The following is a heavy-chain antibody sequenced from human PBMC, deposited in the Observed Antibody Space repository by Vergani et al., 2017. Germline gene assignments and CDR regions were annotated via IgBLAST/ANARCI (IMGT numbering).Heavy chain of an antibody. Sequence: EVQLLESGGGLVQPGGSLRLSCAASGFTFSSYAMSWVRQAPGKGLEWVSAISGSGGSTYYADSVKGRFTISRDNSKNTLYLQMNSLRAEDTAVYYCAXPSPGITIFGWPLYWSQGTLVTVYS. J-gene: IGHJ1*01. CDR1: GFTFSSYA. CDR3: AXPSPGITIFGWPLY. D-gene: IGHD3-3*01. CDR2: ISGSGGST. V-gene: IGHV3-23*01.